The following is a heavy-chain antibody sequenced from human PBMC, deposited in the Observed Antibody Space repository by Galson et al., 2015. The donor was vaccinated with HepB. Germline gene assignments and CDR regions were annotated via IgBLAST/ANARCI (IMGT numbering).Heavy chain of an antibody. CDR3: ARLRPEGSFDY. Sequence: ETLFLTCPVSGGSISSSSYYWGWIRQPPGKGLEWIGSIYYSGSTYYNPSLKSRVTISVDTSKNQFSLKLSSVTAADTAVYYCARLRPEGSFDYWGQGTLVTVSS. V-gene: IGHV4-39*01. CDR1: GGSISSSSYY. CDR2: IYYSGST. J-gene: IGHJ4*02. D-gene: IGHD1-14*01.